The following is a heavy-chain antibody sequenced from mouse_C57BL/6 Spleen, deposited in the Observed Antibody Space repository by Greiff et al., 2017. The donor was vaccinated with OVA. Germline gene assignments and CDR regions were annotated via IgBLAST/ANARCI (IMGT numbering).Heavy chain of an antibody. CDR2: IYPGNSDT. D-gene: IGHD3-2*02. V-gene: IGHV1-5*01. CDR1: GYTFTSYW. J-gene: IGHJ4*01. CDR3: AGEGTLRLQDCAMDY. Sequence: VQLKESGTVLARPGASVKMSCKTSGYTFTSYWMHWVKQRPGQGLEWIGAIYPGNSDTSYNQKFKGKAKLTAVTSASTAYMELSSLTNEDSAVYYCAGEGTLRLQDCAMDYWGQGTSVTVSS.